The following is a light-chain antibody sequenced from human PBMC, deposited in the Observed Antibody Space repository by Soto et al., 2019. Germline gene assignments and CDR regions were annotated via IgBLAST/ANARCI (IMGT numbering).Light chain of an antibody. V-gene: IGLV1-40*01. CDR3: QSYDSSLSGSV. J-gene: IGLJ1*01. CDR2: GNS. Sequence: QSVLTQPPSVSGAPGQRVTISCTGSSSNIGAGYDVHWYQQLPGTAPKLLIYGNSNRPSGVPDRFSGSKPGTSASLAITGLQAEDEADYYYQSYDSSLSGSVFGNGTKVTVL. CDR1: SSNIGAGYD.